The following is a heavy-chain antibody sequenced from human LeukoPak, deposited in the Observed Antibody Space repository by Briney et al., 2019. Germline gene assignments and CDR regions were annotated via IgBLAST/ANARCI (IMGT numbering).Heavy chain of an antibody. CDR3: ARETNLVGATVDY. D-gene: IGHD1-26*01. J-gene: IGHJ4*02. CDR2: IYHSGST. V-gene: IGHV4-38-2*02. CDR1: GYSISNDYS. Sequence: SETLSLTCTVSGYSISNDYSWGWIRQPPGKGLEWIGTIYHSGSTYYSPSLKSRVSISVDTSKNQFSLKLSSVTAADTAVYYCARETNLVGATVDYWGQGTLVTVSS.